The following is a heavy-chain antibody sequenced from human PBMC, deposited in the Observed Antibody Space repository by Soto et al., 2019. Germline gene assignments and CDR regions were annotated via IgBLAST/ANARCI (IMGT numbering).Heavy chain of an antibody. Sequence: GGSLRLSCAASGFTFSSYAMHWVRQAPGKGLEWVAVISYDGSNKYYADSVKGRFTISRDNSKNTLYLQMNSLRAEDTAVYYCARENGPHYVWGSYRFDYWGQGTLVTVSS. V-gene: IGHV3-30*04. CDR2: ISYDGSNK. D-gene: IGHD3-16*02. J-gene: IGHJ4*02. CDR1: GFTFSSYA. CDR3: ARENGPHYVWGSYRFDY.